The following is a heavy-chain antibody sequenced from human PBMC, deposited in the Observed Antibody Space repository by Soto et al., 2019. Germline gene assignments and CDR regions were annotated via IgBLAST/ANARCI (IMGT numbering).Heavy chain of an antibody. J-gene: IGHJ6*02. CDR2: ISPNSGQT. V-gene: IGHV1-2*02. D-gene: IGHD2-15*01. CDR1: GNTFVGYV. CDR3: AVSDMRPSQNQDTMNV. Sequence: GASVKVSCKAPGNTFVGYVMHWVRQAPGQGLEWMGKISPNSGQTTYAQNFQGRVSLTRGVTPTTVYMELSRLISDDTAVYYCAVSDMRPSQNQDTMNVWDQGTTVTVSS.